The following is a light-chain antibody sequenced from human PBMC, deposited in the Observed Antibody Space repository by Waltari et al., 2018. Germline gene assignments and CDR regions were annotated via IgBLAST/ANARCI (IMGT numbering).Light chain of an antibody. J-gene: IGKJ1*01. CDR2: GAS. CDR3: QHYVRLPVT. V-gene: IGKV3-20*01. CDR1: PSVSRA. Sequence: EIVLTQSPGTLSLSPGERVILSCRVSPSVSRALAWYQQKPGQAPRLLIYGASNRATGIPDRFSGSGSGTDFSLTISRLEPEDFAVYYCQHYVRLPVTFGQGTKVEIK.